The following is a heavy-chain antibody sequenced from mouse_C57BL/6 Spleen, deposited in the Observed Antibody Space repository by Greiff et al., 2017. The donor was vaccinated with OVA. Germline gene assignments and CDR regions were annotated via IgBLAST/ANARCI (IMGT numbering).Heavy chain of an antibody. Sequence: QVQLQQPGAELVKPGASVKLSCKASGYTFTSYWMQWVKQRPGQGLEWIGEIDPSDSYTNYNQKFKGKATLTVDTSSSAASMQLSSLTSEDSAVYYCARGGYYGSSPAWFAYWGQGTLVTVSA. CDR3: ARGGYYGSSPAWFAY. CDR1: GYTFTSYW. CDR2: IDPSDSYT. V-gene: IGHV1-50*01. J-gene: IGHJ3*01. D-gene: IGHD1-1*01.